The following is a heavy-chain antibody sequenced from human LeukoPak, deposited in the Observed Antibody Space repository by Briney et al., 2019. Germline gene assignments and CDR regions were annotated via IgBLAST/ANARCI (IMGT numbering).Heavy chain of an antibody. Sequence: MTSETLSLTCTVSGGSISSYYWSWIRQPPGKGLEWIGYIYYSGSTNYDPSLKSRVTMSVDTSKNQFSLKLSSVTAADTAVYSCARGSVRGEFDPWGQGTLVTVSS. V-gene: IGHV4-59*01. CDR3: ARGSVRGEFDP. CDR1: GGSISSYY. J-gene: IGHJ5*02. CDR2: IYYSGST. D-gene: IGHD3-10*01.